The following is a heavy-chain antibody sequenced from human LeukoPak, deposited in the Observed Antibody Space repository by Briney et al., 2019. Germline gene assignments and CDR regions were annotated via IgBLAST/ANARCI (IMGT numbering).Heavy chain of an antibody. CDR3: ATETGNFYFYS. CDR1: GYTLTELS. CDR2: FDPEDDEI. V-gene: IGHV1-24*01. D-gene: IGHD1-7*01. Sequence: ASVKVSCKVSGYTLTELSKHWVRQAPGKGLEWMGGFDPEDDEIIYAQRFQGRVTMTEDASTDTAYMELRSLRSEDTAVYYCATETGNFYFYSWGQGTLVTVSS. J-gene: IGHJ4*02.